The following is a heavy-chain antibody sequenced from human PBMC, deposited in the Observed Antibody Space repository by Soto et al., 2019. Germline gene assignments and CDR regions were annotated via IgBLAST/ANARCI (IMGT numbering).Heavy chain of an antibody. CDR2: IYPGDSDT. Sequence: PGESLKISCKGSGYSFTSYWIGWVRQMPGKGLEWMGIIYPGDSDTRYSPSFQGQVTISADKSISTAYLQWSSLKASDTAMYYCARIVRSGYYYCYGMDVWGQGTTVTVS. V-gene: IGHV5-51*01. CDR1: GYSFTSYW. CDR3: ARIVRSGYYYCYGMDV. D-gene: IGHD3-10*01. J-gene: IGHJ6*02.